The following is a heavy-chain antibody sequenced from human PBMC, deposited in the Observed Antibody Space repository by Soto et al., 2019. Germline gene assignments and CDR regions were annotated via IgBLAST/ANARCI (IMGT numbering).Heavy chain of an antibody. CDR3: ARAYPYYDILTGYSKFSGFDY. CDR2: IYYSGST. D-gene: IGHD3-9*01. CDR1: GGSISSYY. Sequence: SETLSLTCTVSGGSISSYYWSWIRQPPGKGLEWIGYIYYSGSTNYNPSLKSRVTISVDTSKNQFSLKLSSVTAADTAVYYCARAYPYYDILTGYSKFSGFDYWGQGTLVTVSS. V-gene: IGHV4-59*01. J-gene: IGHJ4*02.